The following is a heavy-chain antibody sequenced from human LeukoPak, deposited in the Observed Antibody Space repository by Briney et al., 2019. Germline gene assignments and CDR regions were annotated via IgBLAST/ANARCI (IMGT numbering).Heavy chain of an antibody. D-gene: IGHD6-13*01. Sequence: GGSLRLSCAASGFTFSSYGMHWVRQAPGKRLEWVAVIWYDGSNKYYADSVKGRFTISRDNSKNTLYLQMNSLRAEDTAVYYCAKALTAAGTFDYWGQGTLVTVSS. CDR1: GFTFSSYG. CDR3: AKALTAAGTFDY. CDR2: IWYDGSNK. V-gene: IGHV3-33*06. J-gene: IGHJ4*02.